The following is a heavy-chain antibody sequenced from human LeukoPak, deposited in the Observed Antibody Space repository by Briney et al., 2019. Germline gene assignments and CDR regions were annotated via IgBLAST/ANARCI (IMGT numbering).Heavy chain of an antibody. D-gene: IGHD6-13*01. V-gene: IGHV5-51*01. CDR3: VRRSRSYLFDY. J-gene: IGHJ4*02. Sequence: GESLKTSCKGSGYSFTSYWIGWVRQMPGKGLEWMGIIYPGDSDSRYRPSFQGQVTMSADTSISTAYLHWSSLKASDTAMYYCVRRSRSYLFDYWGQGTLVTVSS. CDR2: IYPGDSDS. CDR1: GYSFTSYW.